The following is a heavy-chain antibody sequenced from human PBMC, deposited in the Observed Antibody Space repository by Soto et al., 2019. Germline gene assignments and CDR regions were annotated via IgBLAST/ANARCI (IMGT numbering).Heavy chain of an antibody. D-gene: IGHD3-3*01. CDR2: IYYSGST. J-gene: IGHJ6*02. V-gene: IGHV4-59*01. CDR1: GGSISSYY. Sequence: SETLSLTCTVSGGSISSYYWNWIRQSPGKGLEWIGYIYYSGSTNYNPSLKSRVTISVDTSKNQFSLKLSSVTAADTAVYYCARDSWGDFTDLPSNYYGMAVWGQGTTVTVSS. CDR3: ARDSWGDFTDLPSNYYGMAV.